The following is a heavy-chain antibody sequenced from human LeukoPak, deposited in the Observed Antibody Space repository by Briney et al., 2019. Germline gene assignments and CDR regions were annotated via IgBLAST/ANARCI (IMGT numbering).Heavy chain of an antibody. CDR2: IYYSGST. Sequence: PSETLSLTCTVSGGSISSSSYYWGWIRQPPGKGLEWIGYIYYSGSTYYNPSLKSRVTISVDTSKNQFSLKLSSVTAADTAVYYCAREMAPPYSSSSNWFDPWGQGTLVTVSS. D-gene: IGHD6-13*01. CDR3: AREMAPPYSSSSNWFDP. V-gene: IGHV4-30-4*08. J-gene: IGHJ5*02. CDR1: GGSISSSSYY.